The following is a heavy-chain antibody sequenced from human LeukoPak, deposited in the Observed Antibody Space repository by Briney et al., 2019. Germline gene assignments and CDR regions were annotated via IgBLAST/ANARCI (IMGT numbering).Heavy chain of an antibody. CDR1: GYSISSGYY. Sequence: SSETLSLTCTVSGYSISSGYYWGWIRQPPGKGLEWIGIIFYSGSTYYNPSLKSRVTISVDTSKNQFSLKLSSVTAADTAVYYCARVCAVRGHYYYYYMDVWGKGTTVTISS. CDR2: IFYSGST. CDR3: ARVCAVRGHYYYYYMDV. J-gene: IGHJ6*03. D-gene: IGHD3-10*01. V-gene: IGHV4-38-2*02.